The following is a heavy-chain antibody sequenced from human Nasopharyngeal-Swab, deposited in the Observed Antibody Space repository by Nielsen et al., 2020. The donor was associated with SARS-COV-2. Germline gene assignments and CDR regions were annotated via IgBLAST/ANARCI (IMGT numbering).Heavy chain of an antibody. CDR3: AKDLWFGELSLFYYYYYGMDV. J-gene: IGHJ6*02. D-gene: IGHD3-10*01. V-gene: IGHV3-30*18. Sequence: WIRQPPGQGLEGVAVISYDGSNKYYADSVKGRFTISRDNSKNTLYLQMNSLRAEDTAVYYCAKDLWFGELSLFYYYYYGMDVWGQGTTVTVSS. CDR2: ISYDGSNK.